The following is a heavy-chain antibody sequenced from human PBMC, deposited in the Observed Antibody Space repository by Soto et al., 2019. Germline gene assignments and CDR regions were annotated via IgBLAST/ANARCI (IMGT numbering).Heavy chain of an antibody. CDR3: ARAKWDLFYFDY. V-gene: IGHV4-61*01. D-gene: IGHD1-26*01. J-gene: IGHJ4*02. CDR2: IFYSGST. CDR1: GGSVSSGSYH. Sequence: QVQLQESGPGLVKPSETLSLTCTVSGGSVSSGSYHWSWIRQSPGKGPEWIGSIFYSGSTKYSPSLRGRVTISVDTSKDQFSLRLSSVTAADTAVYYCARAKWDLFYFDYWGQGTLVTVSS.